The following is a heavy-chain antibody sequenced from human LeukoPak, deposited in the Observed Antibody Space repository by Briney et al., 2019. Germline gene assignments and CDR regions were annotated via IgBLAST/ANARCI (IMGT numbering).Heavy chain of an antibody. Sequence: GGSLRLSCAASGFTFSSYAMNWVRQAPRKRLEWVSGISSSGGSTSYADSVKGRFTISRDNSKNTLYLQMNSLRAEDTAVYYCANPRDSSTWYTFDYWGQGTLVTVSS. J-gene: IGHJ4*02. CDR1: GFTFSSYA. CDR2: ISSSGGST. V-gene: IGHV3-23*01. D-gene: IGHD6-13*01. CDR3: ANPRDSSTWYTFDY.